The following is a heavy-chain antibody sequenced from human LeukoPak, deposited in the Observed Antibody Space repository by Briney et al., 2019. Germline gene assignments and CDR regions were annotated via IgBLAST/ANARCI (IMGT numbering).Heavy chain of an antibody. J-gene: IGHJ3*02. CDR3: ARHRSGGSQDDAFDI. CDR2: IKQDGSEK. CDR1: GFDFSDYY. D-gene: IGHD2-15*01. V-gene: IGHV3-7*01. Sequence: GGSLRLSCAASGFDFSDYYMSWIRQAPGKGLEWVADIKQDGSEKYYVDSVKGRFTISRQNAKNSLFLQMNSLRAEDTAVYYCARHRSGGSQDDAFDIWGQGTMVTVSS.